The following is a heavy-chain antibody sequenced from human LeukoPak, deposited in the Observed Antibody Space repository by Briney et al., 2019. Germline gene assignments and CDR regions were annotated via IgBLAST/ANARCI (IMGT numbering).Heavy chain of an antibody. Sequence: ASVKVSCKASGYTFTGYYMHWVRQAPGQRLEWMGWINPNGADTNYAQKFQGRVTMTRDTSISTAYMELSRLRSDDTALYYCARVLGSSSSEDWYFDLWGRGTLVTVSS. J-gene: IGHJ2*01. CDR2: INPNGADT. CDR1: GYTFTGYY. V-gene: IGHV1-2*02. D-gene: IGHD6-6*01. CDR3: ARVLGSSSSEDWYFDL.